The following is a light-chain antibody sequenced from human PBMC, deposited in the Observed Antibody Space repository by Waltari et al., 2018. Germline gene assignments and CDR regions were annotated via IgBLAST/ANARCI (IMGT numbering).Light chain of an antibody. J-gene: IGKJ4*01. CDR3: QQYYSIALN. CDR2: AAS. CDR1: QVIGNA. Sequence: DNQMTQSPSSLYASVGDRVTITCRASQVIGNALAWYQQKPGKAPKLLFYAASRLESGVPSRFSGSGSGTDYTLTISSLQPEDFATYYCQQYYSIALNFGGGTKVEIK. V-gene: IGKV1-NL1*01.